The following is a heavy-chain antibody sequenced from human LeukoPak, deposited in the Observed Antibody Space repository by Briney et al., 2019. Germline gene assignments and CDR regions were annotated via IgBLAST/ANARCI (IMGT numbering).Heavy chain of an antibody. J-gene: IGHJ2*01. Sequence: GRSLRLSCAASGFTFSSYCMSWVRHAPGKGLEWVANIKQEGSEKYYVDSVKGRFTISRDNAKNSLYLQMNSLRAEDTAVYYCARDLGYCSSTSCYTSWYFDLWGRGTLVTVSS. V-gene: IGHV3-7*01. CDR1: GFTFSSYC. CDR2: IKQEGSEK. D-gene: IGHD2-2*02. CDR3: ARDLGYCSSTSCYTSWYFDL.